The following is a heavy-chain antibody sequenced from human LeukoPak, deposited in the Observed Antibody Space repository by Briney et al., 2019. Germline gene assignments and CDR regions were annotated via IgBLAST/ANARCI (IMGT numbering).Heavy chain of an antibody. J-gene: IGHJ4*02. CDR2: ISDDGSKK. CDR3: ATSGEWLVQFPPMNY. CDR1: GFSFSNYG. D-gene: IGHD6-19*01. V-gene: IGHV3-30*03. Sequence: GRSLRLSCAASGFSFSNYGMHWVRQAPGKGLEWVAVISDDGSKKFYADSVKGRFTISRDNSKNTLYLQMNSLRAEDTAVYYCATSGEWLVQFPPMNYWGQGTLVTVSS.